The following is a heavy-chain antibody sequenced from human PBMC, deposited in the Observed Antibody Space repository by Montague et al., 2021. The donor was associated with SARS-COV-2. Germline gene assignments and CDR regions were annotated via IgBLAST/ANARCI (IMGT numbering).Heavy chain of an antibody. D-gene: IGHD3-22*01. CDR1: GDSVGGMEFR. CDR3: ARGSSGYYTPRTFDY. Sequence: CAISGDSVGGMEFRCRSDKQTPESQSRRLLGCRYMLKRNNDYAVXVKSRITINPDTSKNQFSLQLNSVTPEDTAVHYCARGSSGYYTPRTFDYWGQGTLVTVSS. J-gene: IGHJ4*02. CDR2: CRYMLKRNN. V-gene: IGHV6-1*01.